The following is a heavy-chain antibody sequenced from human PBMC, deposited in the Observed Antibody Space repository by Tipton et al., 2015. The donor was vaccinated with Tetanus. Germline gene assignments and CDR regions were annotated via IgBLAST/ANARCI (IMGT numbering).Heavy chain of an antibody. V-gene: IGHV5-51*01. Sequence: QLVQSGAEVKKPGESLNISCKASGYNFATFWIGWVRQMSGKGLEWMGVIYPSDSDIRYSPSFQGQVRISADKSINTAYLQWGSLEASDTAMYYCARGGVDSRVFDFGGQGTLVTVSS. J-gene: IGHJ4*02. D-gene: IGHD3-3*01. CDR1: GYNFATFW. CDR2: IYPSDSDI. CDR3: ARGGVDSRVFDF.